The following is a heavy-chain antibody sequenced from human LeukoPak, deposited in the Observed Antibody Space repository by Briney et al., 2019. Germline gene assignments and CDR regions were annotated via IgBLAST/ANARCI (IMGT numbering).Heavy chain of an antibody. J-gene: IGHJ4*02. Sequence: GGSLRLSCAASGFTFSSYNMNWVRQAPGKGLEWVSYISSSSSTIYYADSVKGRFTISRDNAKNSLYLQMHSLRAEDTAVYYCARVPSGRTEYYFDYWGQGTLVTVSS. CDR2: ISSSSSTI. D-gene: IGHD3-10*01. V-gene: IGHV3-48*01. CDR1: GFTFSSYN. CDR3: ARVPSGRTEYYFDY.